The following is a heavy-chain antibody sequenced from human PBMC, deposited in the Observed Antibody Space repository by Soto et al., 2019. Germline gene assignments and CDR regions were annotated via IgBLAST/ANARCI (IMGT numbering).Heavy chain of an antibody. CDR1: NVSISSSY. Sequence: SEPLSLTCSVYNVSISSSYWNWLRQAPGKGLEWIGFVYYTGTIKYNPSLKSRVTISVDTSRNEFSLRLTSVTTADTAFYFCSRDFADRGVFALRGPRTLVTVSS. J-gene: IGHJ4*01. CDR2: VYYTGTI. D-gene: IGHD3-10*02. V-gene: IGHV4-59*01. CDR3: SRDFADRGVFAL.